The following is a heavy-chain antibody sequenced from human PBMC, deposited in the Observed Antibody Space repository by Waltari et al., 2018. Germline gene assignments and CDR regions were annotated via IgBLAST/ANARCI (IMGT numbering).Heavy chain of an antibody. CDR3: ARDPGPIVGAPDY. D-gene: IGHD1-26*01. V-gene: IGHV1-2*02. CDR2: INPKNGDT. J-gene: IGHJ4*02. CDR1: GYSFTAYH. Sequence: QVQLVQSGTEVKKPGASVKVSCQASGYSFTAYHLHWVRQTPGQGLEWRGWINPKNGDTSYAQNFLGRVTMTRDTSINTVYMDLSGLRSDDTAVFYCARDPGPIVGAPDYWGQGTLVTVSS.